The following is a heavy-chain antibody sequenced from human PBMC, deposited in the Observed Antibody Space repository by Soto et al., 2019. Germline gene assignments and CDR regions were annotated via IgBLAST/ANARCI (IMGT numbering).Heavy chain of an antibody. D-gene: IGHD4-4*01. V-gene: IGHV1-69*12. CDR2: IIPLFRTP. CDR1: GGTFSSSA. J-gene: IGHJ6*02. CDR3: ARDNDRLQFGGNYYDILDV. Sequence: QVQLVQSGAEMKEPGSSVKVSCKTSGGTFSSSAISWLRQAPGQGLEWMGGIIPLFRTPDYAQKFQGRVTIAADESTSTAYMELSSLRAEDTAVYYCARDNDRLQFGGNYYDILDVWGQGTTITVSS.